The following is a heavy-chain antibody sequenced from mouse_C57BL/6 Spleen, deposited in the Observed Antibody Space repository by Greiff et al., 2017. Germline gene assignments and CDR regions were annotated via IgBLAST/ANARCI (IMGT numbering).Heavy chain of an antibody. J-gene: IGHJ3*01. CDR2: INPNNGGT. D-gene: IGHD1-1*01. Sequence: EVQLQQSGPELVKPGASVKIPCKASGYTFTDYNMDWVKQSHGKSLEWIGDINPNNGGTIYNQKFKGKATLTVDKSSSTAYMELRSLTSEDTAVYYCARGGVGSRFAYWGEGTLVTVSA. CDR3: ARGGVGSRFAY. CDR1: GYTFTDYN. V-gene: IGHV1-18*01.